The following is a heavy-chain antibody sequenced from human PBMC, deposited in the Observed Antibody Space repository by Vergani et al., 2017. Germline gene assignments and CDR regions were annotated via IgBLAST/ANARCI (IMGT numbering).Heavy chain of an antibody. Sequence: QVQLVESAGGVVQPGGSLRLSCAASGFTFSNFGMHWIRQAPGKGLEWLAYIGKDVINTRYRDAVKGRFTVSRDNSKDILYLQMDSLRSEDTALYYCAKYLRDSTDGLPDSWGPGTLFIVSS. D-gene: IGHD2-21*02. CDR1: GFTFSNFG. J-gene: IGHJ4*02. V-gene: IGHV3-30*02. CDR3: AKYLRDSTDGLPDS. CDR2: IGKDVINT.